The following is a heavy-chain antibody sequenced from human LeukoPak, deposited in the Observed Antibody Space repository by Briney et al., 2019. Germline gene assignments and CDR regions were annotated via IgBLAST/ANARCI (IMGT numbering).Heavy chain of an antibody. CDR2: IYYSGST. V-gene: IGHV4-59*01. CDR1: GGSLSSYY. J-gene: IGHJ4*02. Sequence: SETLSLTCTVSGGSLSSYYLTWIRQSPGKGLEWIGYIYYSGSTNYNPSLKSRVTISVDTSKNQFSLKVSSVTAADTAVYYCAQYYDILTGFPRWGQGTLVTVSS. CDR3: AQYYDILTGFPR. D-gene: IGHD3-9*01.